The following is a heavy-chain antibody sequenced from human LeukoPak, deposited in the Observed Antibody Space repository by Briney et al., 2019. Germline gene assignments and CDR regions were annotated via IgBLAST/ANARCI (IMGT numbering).Heavy chain of an antibody. D-gene: IGHD3-10*01. CDR3: AKSSYYYGSGGSIDFDY. CDR1: GFTFSSYA. Sequence: GSLRLSCAASGFTFSSYAMSWVRQAPGKGLEWVSAISGSGGSTYYADSVKGRFTISRDNSKNTLYLQMNSLRAEDTAVYYCAKSSYYYGSGGSIDFDYWGQGTLVTVSS. J-gene: IGHJ4*02. CDR2: ISGSGGST. V-gene: IGHV3-23*01.